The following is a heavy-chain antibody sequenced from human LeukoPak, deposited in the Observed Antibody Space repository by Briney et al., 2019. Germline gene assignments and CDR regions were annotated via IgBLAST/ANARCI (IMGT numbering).Heavy chain of an antibody. Sequence: ASVKVSRKVSGYTLTELSMHWVRQAPGKGLEWMGGFDPEDGETIYAQKFQGRVTMTEDTSTDTAYMELSSLRSEDTAVYYCATSTLQDDAFDIWGQGTMVTVSS. CDR2: FDPEDGET. V-gene: IGHV1-24*01. CDR3: ATSTLQDDAFDI. J-gene: IGHJ3*02. CDR1: GYTLTELS. D-gene: IGHD3-16*01.